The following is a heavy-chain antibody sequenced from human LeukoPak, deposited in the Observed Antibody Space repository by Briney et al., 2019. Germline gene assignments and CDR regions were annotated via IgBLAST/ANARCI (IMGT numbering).Heavy chain of an antibody. V-gene: IGHV4-59*01. CDR2: IYYSGST. J-gene: IGHJ3*02. CDR1: GGSISSYY. D-gene: IGHD5-24*01. Sequence: PSETLSLTCTVSGGSISSYYWSWIRQPPGKGLEWIGYIYYSGSTNYNPSLKSRVTISVDTSKNQLSLKLSSVTAADTAVYYCARWLQLRPDAFDIWGQGTMVTVSS. CDR3: ARWLQLRPDAFDI.